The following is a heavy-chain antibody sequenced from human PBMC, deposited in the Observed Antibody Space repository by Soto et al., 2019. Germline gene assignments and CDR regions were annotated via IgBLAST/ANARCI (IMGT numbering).Heavy chain of an antibody. Sequence: ASVKVSCKVSGYTLTELSMHWVRQAPGKGLEWMGGFDPEDGETIYAQKFQGRVTMTEDTSTDTAYMELSSLRSEDTAVYYCATDYYGSGSYPNFDYWGQGTLVTVSS. J-gene: IGHJ4*02. D-gene: IGHD3-10*01. CDR3: ATDYYGSGSYPNFDY. V-gene: IGHV1-24*01. CDR2: FDPEDGET. CDR1: GYTLTELS.